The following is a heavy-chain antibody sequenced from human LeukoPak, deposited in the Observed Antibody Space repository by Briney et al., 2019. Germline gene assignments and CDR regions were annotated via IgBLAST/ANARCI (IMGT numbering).Heavy chain of an antibody. D-gene: IGHD1-26*01. CDR3: ARVNRELLREISIDY. CDR2: INPSGGST. CDR1: GYTFTNNY. Sequence: VKVSCKASGYTFTNNYMHWVRQAPGQGLEWMGIINPSGGSTRYAQKFQGRVTVTRDTSASTVYMELSSLRSEDTAVYYCARVNRELLREISIDYWGQGTLVTVSS. V-gene: IGHV1-46*01. J-gene: IGHJ4*02.